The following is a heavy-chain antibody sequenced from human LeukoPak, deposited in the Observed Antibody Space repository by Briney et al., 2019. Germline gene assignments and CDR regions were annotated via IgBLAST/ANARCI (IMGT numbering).Heavy chain of an antibody. CDR1: GFTFSSYH. J-gene: IGHJ5*02. V-gene: IGHV3-48*01. Sequence: GGSLRLSCVGSGFTFSSYHMNWVRQAPGKGLEWVSYISSSSSTIYYADSVKGRFTISRDNAKNSLYLQTNSLRAEDTAVYYCARAQYYSDSTGYYYLHHWGQGTLVTVSS. D-gene: IGHD3-22*01. CDR2: ISSSSSTI. CDR3: ARAQYYSDSTGYYYLHH.